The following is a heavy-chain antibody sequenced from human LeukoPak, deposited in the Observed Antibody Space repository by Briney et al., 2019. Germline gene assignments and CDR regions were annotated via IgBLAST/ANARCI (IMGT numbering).Heavy chain of an antibody. Sequence: GGSLRLSCAASGFTFNSYGMHWVRQAPGKGLEYVSAITSDGGSTYYRNSVKGRFTISRDNSKNTLYLKMGSLRPDDMAVYYCARGYSSGWYALWYFDLWGRGTLVTVSS. CDR1: GFTFNSYG. V-gene: IGHV3-64*01. J-gene: IGHJ2*01. CDR2: ITSDGGST. CDR3: ARGYSSGWYALWYFDL. D-gene: IGHD6-19*01.